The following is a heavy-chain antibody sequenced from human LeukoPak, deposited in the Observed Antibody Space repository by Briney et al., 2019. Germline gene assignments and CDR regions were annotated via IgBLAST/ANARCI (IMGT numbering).Heavy chain of an antibody. CDR1: GGSITSDIFY. CDR3: GKVGGNSNS. CDR2: IHNSRGT. J-gene: IGHJ4*02. V-gene: IGHV4-31*03. Sequence: SETLSLTCTVSGGSITSDIFYWNWIRQHPGKGLEWIGSIHNSRGTSYNPSLESRLTISLDASENQYFLKMSYVTAADTAMYYCGKVGGNSNSWGQGTLVTVSS. D-gene: IGHD4-23*01.